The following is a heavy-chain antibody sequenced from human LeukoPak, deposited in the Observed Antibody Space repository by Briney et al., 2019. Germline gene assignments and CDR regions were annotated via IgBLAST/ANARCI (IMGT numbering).Heavy chain of an antibody. Sequence: PGGSLRLSCAASGFTVSSNYMSWVRQAPGKGLEWVSVIYSGGSTYYADSVKGRFTISRDNSKNTLYLQMNSLRAEDTAVYYCARAGDSSGWYPPPDLPAFDYWGQGTLVTVSS. J-gene: IGHJ4*02. CDR2: IYSGGST. CDR1: GFTVSSNY. D-gene: IGHD6-19*01. V-gene: IGHV3-53*01. CDR3: ARAGDSSGWYPPPDLPAFDY.